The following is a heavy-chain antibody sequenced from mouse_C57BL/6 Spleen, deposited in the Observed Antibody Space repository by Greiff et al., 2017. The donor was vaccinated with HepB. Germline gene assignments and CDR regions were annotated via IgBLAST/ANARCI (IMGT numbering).Heavy chain of an antibody. V-gene: IGHV2-2*01. CDR1: GFSLTSYG. Sequence: VQLQQSGPGLVQPSQSLSITFTVSGFSLTSYGVHWVRQSPGKGLEWPGVIWGGGSTDYNAAFISRLSISKDNTKSQVFFKMNSLQADDTAIYYCTRGIYYAMDYWGQGTSVTVSS. CDR3: TRGIYYAMDY. J-gene: IGHJ4*01. CDR2: IWGGGST.